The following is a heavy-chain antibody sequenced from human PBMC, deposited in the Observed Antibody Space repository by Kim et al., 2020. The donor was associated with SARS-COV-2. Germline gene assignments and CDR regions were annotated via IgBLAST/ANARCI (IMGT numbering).Heavy chain of an antibody. Sequence: ASVKVSCKASGYTFTGYYMHWVRQAPGQGLEWMGWINPNSGGTNYAQKFQGWVTMTRDTSISTAYTELSRLRSDDTAVYYCARSLIAAAGYFDYWGQGTLVTVSS. V-gene: IGHV1-2*04. D-gene: IGHD6-13*01. CDR3: ARSLIAAAGYFDY. J-gene: IGHJ4*02. CDR1: GYTFTGYY. CDR2: INPNSGGT.